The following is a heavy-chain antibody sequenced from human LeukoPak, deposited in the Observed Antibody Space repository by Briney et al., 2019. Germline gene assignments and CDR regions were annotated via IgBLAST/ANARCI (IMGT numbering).Heavy chain of an antibody. CDR3: AREASWDGYNSYYFDY. CDR2: IKQDGSEK. J-gene: IGHJ4*02. D-gene: IGHD5-24*01. V-gene: IGHV3-7*03. CDR1: EFTFSSYW. Sequence: PGGSLRLSCAASEFTFSSYWMSWVRQAPGKGLEWVANIKQDGSEKYFVDSVKGRFTISRDNAKNSLYLQMNSLRAEDTAVYYCAREASWDGYNSYYFDYWGQGTLVTVSS.